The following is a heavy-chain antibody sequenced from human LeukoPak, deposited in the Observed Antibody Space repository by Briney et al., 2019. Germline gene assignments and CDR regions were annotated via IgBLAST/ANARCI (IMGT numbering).Heavy chain of an antibody. CDR3: ARIVVGASRMDP. V-gene: IGHV4-34*01. Sequence: SETLSLTCAVYGGSFSGYYWSWIRQPPGKGLEWIGEINHSGSTNYNPSLKSRVTISVDTSKNQFSLKLSSVTAADTAVYYCARIVVGASRMDPWGQGTLVTVSP. J-gene: IGHJ5*02. CDR1: GGSFSGYY. CDR2: INHSGST. D-gene: IGHD2-15*01.